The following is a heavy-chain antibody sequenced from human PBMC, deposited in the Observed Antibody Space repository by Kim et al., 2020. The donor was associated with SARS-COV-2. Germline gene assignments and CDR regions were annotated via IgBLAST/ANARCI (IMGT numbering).Heavy chain of an antibody. V-gene: IGHV3-23*01. J-gene: IGHJ4*02. CDR3: AKDHTNAWYPGRDDVGY. CDR1: GFTFSNFA. Sequence: GGSLRLSCAASGFTFSNFAMNWVRQAPGKGLEWVSSISGGGGGTYYANSVTGRFTISRDNSKHTLYLQMNSLRAEDTAVYYCAKDHTNAWYPGRDDVGYWGQGTLVTVSS. CDR2: ISGGGGGT. D-gene: IGHD6-13*01.